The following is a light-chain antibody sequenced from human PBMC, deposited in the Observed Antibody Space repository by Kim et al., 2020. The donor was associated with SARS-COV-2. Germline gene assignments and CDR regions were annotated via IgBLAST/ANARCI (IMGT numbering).Light chain of an antibody. CDR1: KLGDKY. CDR2: QDS. V-gene: IGLV3-1*01. Sequence: SYELTQPPSVSVSPGQTASITCSGDKLGDKYACWYQQKPGQSPVLVIYQDSKRPSGIPERFSGSNSGNTATLTISGTQAMDEADYYCQAWDNSTKVFGTGTKVTVL. J-gene: IGLJ1*01. CDR3: QAWDNSTKV.